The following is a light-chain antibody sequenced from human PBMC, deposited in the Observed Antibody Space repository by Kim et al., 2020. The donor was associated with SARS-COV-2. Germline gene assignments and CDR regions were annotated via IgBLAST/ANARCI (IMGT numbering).Light chain of an antibody. CDR2: DVS. V-gene: IGLV2-14*03. Sequence: PGQAITSACTGTRSDVGGYNYVSWYQQHPGKAPKLMIYDVSNRPAGVSNRFSGSKSGNTASLTISGLQAEDEADYYCSSYTSSSVVFGGGTQLTVL. CDR1: RSDVGGYNY. CDR3: SSYTSSSVV. J-gene: IGLJ2*01.